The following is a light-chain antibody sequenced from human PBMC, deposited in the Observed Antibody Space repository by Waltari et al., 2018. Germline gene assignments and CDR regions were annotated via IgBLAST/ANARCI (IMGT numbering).Light chain of an antibody. CDR3: QQYGPSTRT. V-gene: IGKV3-20*01. CDR2: VAS. Sequence: EFVFTQSPATLTLSPGERDTITCRASQSVSSTFLAWYQQKPGQAPKLLIYVASSRATGIPDRFSGSGSGTDFTLTISRLQPEDFAVYYCQQYGPSTRTFGQGTKVEIK. CDR1: QSVSSTF. J-gene: IGKJ1*01.